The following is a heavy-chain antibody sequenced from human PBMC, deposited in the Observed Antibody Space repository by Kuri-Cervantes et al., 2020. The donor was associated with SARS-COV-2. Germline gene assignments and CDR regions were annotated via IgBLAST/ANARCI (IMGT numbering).Heavy chain of an antibody. D-gene: IGHD5-24*01. CDR2: ISSWSTYI. J-gene: IGHJ4*02. Sequence: GESLKISCAASGFTFSSYAMSWVRQAPGKGLEWVSSISSWSTYIFYADSVKGRFTLSRDNARNSLYLQMNSLRAEDTAVYYCAMLIGDGCPRYSFDHWGQGTLVTVSS. CDR1: GFTFSSYA. V-gene: IGHV3-21*01. CDR3: AMLIGDGCPRYSFDH.